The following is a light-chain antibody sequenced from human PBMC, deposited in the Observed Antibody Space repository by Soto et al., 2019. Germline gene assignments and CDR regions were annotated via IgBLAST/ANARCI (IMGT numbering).Light chain of an antibody. Sequence: EIVLTQSPGTLSLSPGERATLSCRASQSVSSSYLAWYQQKPGQAPRLLIYGASSRATGIPDRFSGSGSGTGFTLSIRRLEPEDLAVYYCQQYDSSPLTFGGGTKVEIK. CDR1: QSVSSSY. V-gene: IGKV3-20*01. J-gene: IGKJ4*01. CDR2: GAS. CDR3: QQYDSSPLT.